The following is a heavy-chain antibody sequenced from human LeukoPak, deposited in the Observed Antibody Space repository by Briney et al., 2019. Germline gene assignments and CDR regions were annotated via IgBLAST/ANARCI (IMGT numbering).Heavy chain of an antibody. Sequence: ASVKVSCKASGYTFTGYYMHWVRQAPGQGLEWMGWINPNSGGTNYAQKVQGRVTMTRDTSISTAYMELSRLRSDDTAVYYCASKDRSGLYGEGIFDYWGQGTLVTVSS. CDR2: INPNSGGT. J-gene: IGHJ4*02. CDR3: ASKDRSGLYGEGIFDY. CDR1: GYTFTGYY. V-gene: IGHV1-2*02. D-gene: IGHD6-19*01.